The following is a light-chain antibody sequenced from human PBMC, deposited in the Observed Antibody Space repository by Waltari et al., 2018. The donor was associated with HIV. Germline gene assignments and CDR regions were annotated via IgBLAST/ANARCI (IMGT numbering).Light chain of an antibody. CDR2: EIS. J-gene: IGLJ1*01. CDR3: SSYRSNSRV. V-gene: IGLV2-14*01. Sequence: QSALTQPASVSGSPGQSITISCTGTSSDVGGYNYVSWYQQHPGKASKLMLYEISNLLFGNSNRFSGSTSGNTGSLTIPGLQAEGEADYYCSSYRSNSRVFGNGTKVA. CDR1: SSDVGGYNY.